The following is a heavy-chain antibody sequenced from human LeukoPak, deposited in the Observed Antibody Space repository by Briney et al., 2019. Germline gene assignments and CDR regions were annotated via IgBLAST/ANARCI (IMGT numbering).Heavy chain of an antibody. J-gene: IGHJ4*02. CDR2: INPNSGGT. CDR1: GYTFTGYY. Sequence: ASVKVSCKASGYTFTGYYMHWVRQAPGQGLEWMGWINPNSGGTNYAQKFQGRVTMTRDTSISTAYMELSRLRSDDTAVYYCARVIYYDSSGAFDYWGQGTLVTVSS. V-gene: IGHV1-2*02. CDR3: ARVIYYDSSGAFDY. D-gene: IGHD3-22*01.